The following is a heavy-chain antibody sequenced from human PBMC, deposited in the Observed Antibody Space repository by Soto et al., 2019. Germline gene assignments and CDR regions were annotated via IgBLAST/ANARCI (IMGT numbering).Heavy chain of an antibody. J-gene: IGHJ4*02. CDR1: GYTFTCYY. V-gene: IGHV1-46*01. CDR2: INPSGGYT. Sequence: GASVKVSCKASGYTFTCYYMNCVRQAPGQGLEWLGIINPSGGYTTYAQKFQGRVTMTRNTSIRTAYIDLSSLSSDDTAVYYCARVMLGGHSDYWGQGTLVTVSS. CDR3: ARVMLGGHSDY. D-gene: IGHD2-15*01.